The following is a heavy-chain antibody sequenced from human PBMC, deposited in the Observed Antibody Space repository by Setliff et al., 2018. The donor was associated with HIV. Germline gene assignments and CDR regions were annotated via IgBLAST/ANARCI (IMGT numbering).Heavy chain of an antibody. CDR1: GFAFSSYG. Sequence: PGGSLRLSCVASGFAFSSYGIHWVRQAPGKGLEWVAFIRYDGSDKYYANSVKGRFTISRDNSKNSLYLQMNSLRTEDTALYYCSKGHPDGDPYYFDYWGQGTLVTVSS. CDR3: SKGHPDGDPYYFDY. D-gene: IGHD2-21*02. J-gene: IGHJ4*02. V-gene: IGHV3-30*02. CDR2: IRYDGSDK.